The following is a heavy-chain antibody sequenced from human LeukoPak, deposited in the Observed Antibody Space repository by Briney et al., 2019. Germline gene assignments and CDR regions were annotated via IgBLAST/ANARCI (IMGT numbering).Heavy chain of an antibody. CDR1: GYTFTTYS. V-gene: IGHV1-18*01. Sequence: VASVKVSCKASGYTFTTYSLAWVRQAPGQSLEWMGWISVNNGGTNYAQSFQDRVTLTRDTSKNTAYLELRSLRSDDTAIIYCATATQPRGYFLHWGQGTLVTVSS. J-gene: IGHJ1*01. CDR3: ATATQPRGYFLH. D-gene: IGHD2-2*01. CDR2: ISVNNGGT.